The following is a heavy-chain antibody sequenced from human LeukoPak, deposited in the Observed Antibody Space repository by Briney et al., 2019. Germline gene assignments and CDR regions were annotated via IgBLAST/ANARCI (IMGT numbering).Heavy chain of an antibody. CDR1: GGSISSSSYY. V-gene: IGHV4-39*01. Sequence: SETLSLTCTVSGGSISSSSYYWGWIRQPPGKGLEWIGSIYYSGSTYYNPSLKSRVTISVDTSKNQFSLKLSSVTAADTAVYYCARHGGYYYDSSGYNGWGQGTLVTVSS. D-gene: IGHD3-22*01. J-gene: IGHJ4*02. CDR2: IYYSGST. CDR3: ARHGGYYYDSSGYNG.